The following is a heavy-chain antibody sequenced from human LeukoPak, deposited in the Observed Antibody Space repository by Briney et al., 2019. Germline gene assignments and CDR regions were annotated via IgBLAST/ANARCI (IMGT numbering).Heavy chain of an antibody. V-gene: IGHV4-39*07. D-gene: IGHD3-3*01. CDR1: GGSISGSSYY. J-gene: IGHJ4*02. CDR3: ARDPTPYDFWSGYYTGDFDS. CDR2: IYDSENT. Sequence: SETLSLTCTVSGGSISGSSYYWGWIRQPPGKGLEWIGSIYDSENTHYNPSLKSRVTISVDTSRNHFSLKLCSVTAADTAVYYCARDPTPYDFWSGYYTGDFDSWGQGTLVTVSS.